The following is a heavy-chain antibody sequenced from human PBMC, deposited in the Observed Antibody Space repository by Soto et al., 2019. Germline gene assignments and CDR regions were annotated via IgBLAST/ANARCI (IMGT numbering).Heavy chain of an antibody. J-gene: IGHJ4*02. CDR3: ARDPGYSNYDFDY. CDR1: GFTFSSHA. CDR2: IWYDGSKK. D-gene: IGHD5-12*01. V-gene: IGHV3-33*01. Sequence: QVQLVESGGGVVQPGRSLRLSCVASGFTFSSHAMHWVRQAPGKGLEWVAVIWYDGSKKYYADSVKGRFTVARDDSKNTLYLQMNSLRVEDTAVYYCARDPGYSNYDFDYWGQVTLVTVSP.